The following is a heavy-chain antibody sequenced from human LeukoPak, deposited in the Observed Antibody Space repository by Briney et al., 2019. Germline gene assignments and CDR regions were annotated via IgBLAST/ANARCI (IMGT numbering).Heavy chain of an antibody. CDR2: ISSTSSYI. D-gene: IGHD4-11*01. CDR3: ARERRTTYGPYYYYYMDV. J-gene: IGHJ6*03. Sequence: PGGSLRLSCAASGFTFSDYYMSWVRQAPGKGLEWVSSISSTSSYIYYADSVKGRFTISRDNAKNSLYLQMNSLRAEDTAMYYCARERRTTYGPYYYYYMDVWGKGTTVTVSS. CDR1: GFTFSDYY. V-gene: IGHV3-21*01.